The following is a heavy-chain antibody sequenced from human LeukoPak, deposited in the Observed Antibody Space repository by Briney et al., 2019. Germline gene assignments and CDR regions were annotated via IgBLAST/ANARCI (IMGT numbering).Heavy chain of an antibody. CDR3: ASSLAARGHWYFDP. D-gene: IGHD6-6*01. V-gene: IGHV4-4*07. CDR2: IYTSGST. Sequence: SETLSLTCTVSGGSISSYYWSWIRQPAGKGLEWIGRIYTSGSTNYNPSLKSRVTISVDTSKNQFSLKLSSVTAADTAVYYCASSLAARGHWYFDPWGRGTLVTVSS. CDR1: GGSISSYY. J-gene: IGHJ2*01.